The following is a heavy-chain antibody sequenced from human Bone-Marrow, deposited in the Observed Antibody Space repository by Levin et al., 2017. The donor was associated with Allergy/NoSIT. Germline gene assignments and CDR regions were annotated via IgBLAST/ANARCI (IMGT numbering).Heavy chain of an antibody. CDR3: ARRDHWNNVFDY. D-gene: IGHD1/OR15-1a*01. CDR2: IYYSGST. J-gene: IGHJ4*02. Sequence: SQTLSLTCTVSGGSISSSSYYWGWIRQPPGKGLEWIGNIYYSGSTYYNPSLKSRVTISVDTSKNQFSLKLSSVTAADTAVYYCARRDHWNNVFDYWGQGTLVTVSS. V-gene: IGHV4-39*01. CDR1: GGSISSSSYY.